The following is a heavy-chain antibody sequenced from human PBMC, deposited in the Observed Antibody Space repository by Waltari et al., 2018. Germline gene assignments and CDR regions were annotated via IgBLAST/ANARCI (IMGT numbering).Heavy chain of an antibody. CDR1: GGTVSSYA. V-gene: IGHV1-69*13. D-gene: IGHD3-3*01. J-gene: IGHJ4*02. CDR2: IIPIFGTA. CDR3: ARQAAIFGVVINYYFDY. Sequence: QVQLVQSGAEVKKPGSSVKVSCKASGGTVSSYAITWVRQAPGQGLEWMGGIIPIFGTANYAQKFQGRVTITADESTSTAYMVLSSLRSEDTAVYYCARQAAIFGVVINYYFDYWGQGTLVTVSS.